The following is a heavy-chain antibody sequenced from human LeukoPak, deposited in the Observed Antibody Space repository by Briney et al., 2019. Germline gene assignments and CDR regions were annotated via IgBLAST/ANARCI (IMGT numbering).Heavy chain of an antibody. CDR2: VSSGGGVT. J-gene: IGHJ4*02. V-gene: IGHV3-48*02. CDR1: DFSFRTYS. Sequence: PGGSLRLSCGASDFSFRTYSMIWARQTPGTGLEWISYVSSGGGVTHYAESVKGRFSISRGNAKNSLFLQMNRLKDEDTAVYYCARVGVGDWGSVWDHWGQGVRVTVSS. CDR3: ARVGVGDWGSVWDH. D-gene: IGHD3-16*01.